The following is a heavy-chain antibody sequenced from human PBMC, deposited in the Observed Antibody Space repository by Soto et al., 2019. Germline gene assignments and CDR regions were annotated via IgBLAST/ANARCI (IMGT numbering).Heavy chain of an antibody. CDR2: IYSGGST. Sequence: GGSLRLSCAASGFTVSSNYMSWVRQAPGKGLEWVSVIYSGGSTYYADSVKGRFTISRDNSKNTLYLQMNSLRAEDTAVYYCARGYRGWYYFDYWGQGTLVTVSS. D-gene: IGHD5-12*01. CDR3: ARGYRGWYYFDY. J-gene: IGHJ4*02. V-gene: IGHV3-66*01. CDR1: GFTVSSNY.